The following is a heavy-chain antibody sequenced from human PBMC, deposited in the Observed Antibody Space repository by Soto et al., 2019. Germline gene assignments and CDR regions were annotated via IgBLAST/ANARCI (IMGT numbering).Heavy chain of an antibody. CDR2: IWYDESNI. Sequence: GGSLRLSCAASGFTFSGYGMHWVRQAPGKGLEWVALIWYDESNIYYGDSVRGRFTISRDNSKNTLYLEMNSLRAEDTAVYFCARDLRQGRYFDFWGQGTLVTVSS. CDR1: GFTFSGYG. CDR3: ARDLRQGRYFDF. V-gene: IGHV3-33*01. J-gene: IGHJ4*02.